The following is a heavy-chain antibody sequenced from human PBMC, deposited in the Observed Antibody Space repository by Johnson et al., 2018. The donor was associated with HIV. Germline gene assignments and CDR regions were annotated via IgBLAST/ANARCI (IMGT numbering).Heavy chain of an antibody. CDR2: INWNGAST. CDR1: GFTFDDYG. J-gene: IGHJ3*02. CDR3: AREGGYSGRYYGHDAFDI. V-gene: IGHV3-20*04. D-gene: IGHD1-26*01. Sequence: EVQLVESGGGVVRPGGSLRLSCAASGFTFDDYGMSWVRQAPGKGLEWVSGINWNGASTGYPDSVKGRFTISRDNAKKSLFLQMNSLKAEDTAFYYCAREGGYSGRYYGHDAFDIWGQGTMVTVSS.